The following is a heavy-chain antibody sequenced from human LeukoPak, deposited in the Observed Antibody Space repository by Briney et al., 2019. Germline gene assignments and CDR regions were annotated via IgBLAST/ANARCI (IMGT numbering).Heavy chain of an antibody. V-gene: IGHV3-33*01. D-gene: IGHD4-11*01. CDR1: GFTFNHYG. CDR2: IWSDGTNK. CDR3: ARDAQRGFDYRNSLKY. Sequence: RGSLRRSCAAAGFTFNHYGMHWVRQAPGKGLEWVAVIWSDGTNKYYADSVKGRFTISRDDSEKQVFLQMNSLKPEDTAVYFCARDAQRGFDYRNSLKYWGQGSPVAVST. J-gene: IGHJ4*02.